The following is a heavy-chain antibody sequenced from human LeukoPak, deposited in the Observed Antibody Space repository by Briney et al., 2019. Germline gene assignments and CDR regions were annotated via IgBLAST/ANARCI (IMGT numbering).Heavy chain of an antibody. CDR1: GFTLSRHT. J-gene: IGHJ5*02. CDR2: ISSSSSYI. Sequence: GGSLRLSCAASGFTLSRHTMNWVRQAPGKGLEWVSSISSSSSYIYYADSVKGRFTISRDNAKNSLYLQMNSLRAEDTAVYYCARDDSSSWYDFWFDPWGQGTLVTVSS. D-gene: IGHD6-13*01. CDR3: ARDDSSSWYDFWFDP. V-gene: IGHV3-21*01.